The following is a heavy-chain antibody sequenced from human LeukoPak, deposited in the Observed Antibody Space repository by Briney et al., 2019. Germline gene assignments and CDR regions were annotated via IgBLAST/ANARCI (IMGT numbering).Heavy chain of an antibody. CDR2: IYYSGGT. CDR3: ARPRPSIAAAGTEWFDP. CDR1: GGSISSGSYY. D-gene: IGHD6-13*01. Sequence: SETLSLTCTVSGGSISSGSYYWGWIRQPPGKGLEWIGSIYYSGGTYYNPSLKSRVTISVDTSKNQFSLKLSSVTAADTAVYYCARPRPSIAAAGTEWFDPWGQGTLVTVSS. V-gene: IGHV4-39*01. J-gene: IGHJ5*02.